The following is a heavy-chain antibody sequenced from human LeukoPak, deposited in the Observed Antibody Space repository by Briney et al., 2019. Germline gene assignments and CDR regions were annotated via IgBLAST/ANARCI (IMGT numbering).Heavy chain of an antibody. D-gene: IGHD3-10*01. J-gene: IGHJ4*02. CDR3: ARGMSPDYYGSGSYYSPFDY. CDR2: INHSGST. V-gene: IGHV4-34*01. CDR1: GGSFSGYY. Sequence: SETLSLTCAVYGGSFSGYYWSWIRQPPGKGLEWIGEINHSGSTNYNPPLKSRVTISVDTSKNQFSLKLSSVTAADTAVYYCARGMSPDYYGSGSYYSPFDYWGQGTLVTVSS.